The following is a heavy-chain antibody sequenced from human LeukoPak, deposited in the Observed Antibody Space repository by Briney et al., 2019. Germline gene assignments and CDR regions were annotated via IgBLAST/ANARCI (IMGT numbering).Heavy chain of an antibody. J-gene: IGHJ6*02. CDR2: IKQDGSEK. D-gene: IGHD3-3*01. CDR1: GFTFSSYW. CDR3: GRNRDFWSSHDRIDGMDV. V-gene: IGHV3-7*01. Sequence: GGSLRLSCAASGFTFSSYWMSWVRQAPGNRLEWVANIKQDGSEKYYVDSVKGRFTISRDNAKNSLYLQMKSLRDEDTAVFYCGRNRDFWSSHDRIDGMDVWGQGTTVTVSS.